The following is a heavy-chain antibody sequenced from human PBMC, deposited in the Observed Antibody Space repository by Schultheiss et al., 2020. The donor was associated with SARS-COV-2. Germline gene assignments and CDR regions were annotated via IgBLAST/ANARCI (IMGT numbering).Heavy chain of an antibody. Sequence: GGSLRLSCAASGFTFSDYYMSWIRQAPGKGLEWVSSISSSSSYIYYADSVKGRFTISRDNAKNSLYLQMNSLRAEDTAVYYCARVIKVSTHYYYYGMDVWGQGTTVTVSS. CDR1: GFTFSDYY. CDR3: ARVIKVSTHYYYYGMDV. V-gene: IGHV3-11*06. CDR2: ISSSSSYI. J-gene: IGHJ6*02.